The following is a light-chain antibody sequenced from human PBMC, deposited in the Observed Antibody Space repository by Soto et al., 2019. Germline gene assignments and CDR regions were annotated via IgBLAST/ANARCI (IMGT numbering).Light chain of an antibody. J-gene: IGKJ1*01. CDR3: HQRQSWPRT. CDR2: AAS. CDR1: QVISTS. V-gene: IGKV1-9*01. Sequence: IQVTQSPSFLSPSIGESVTITCRASQVISTSLAWYQVKPGKAPKLLIYAASSLQSGVPSRFSGSGSGTDFTLTISDVEPEDFAVYYCHQRQSWPRTFGQGTKVDI.